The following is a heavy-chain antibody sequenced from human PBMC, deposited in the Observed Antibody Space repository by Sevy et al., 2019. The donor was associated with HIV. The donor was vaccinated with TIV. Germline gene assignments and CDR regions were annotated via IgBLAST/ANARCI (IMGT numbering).Heavy chain of an antibody. CDR2: IYYSGST. Sequence: SETLSLTCTVSGGSISSSTYYWGWIRQPPEKGLEWIASIYYSGSTYYNVSIESRVTIYVDMSKNQFSLRLTSVTAADTAVYYCARHGGIAVATLDYWGQGTLVTVSS. CDR3: ARHGGIAVATLDY. J-gene: IGHJ4*02. V-gene: IGHV4-39*01. CDR1: GGSISSSTYY. D-gene: IGHD6-19*01.